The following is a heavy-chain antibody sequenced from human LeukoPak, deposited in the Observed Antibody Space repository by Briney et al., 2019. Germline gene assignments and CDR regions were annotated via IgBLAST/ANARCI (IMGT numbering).Heavy chain of an antibody. J-gene: IGHJ4*02. V-gene: IGHV3-33*06. Sequence: GRSLRLSCAASGFTFSSYGMHWVRQAPGKGLEWVAVIWYDGSNKYYADSVKGRFTISRDNSKNTLYLQMNSLRAEDTAVYYCAKDRSHYDSSADYWGQGTLVTVSS. CDR2: IWYDGSNK. D-gene: IGHD3-22*01. CDR1: GFTFSSYG. CDR3: AKDRSHYDSSADY.